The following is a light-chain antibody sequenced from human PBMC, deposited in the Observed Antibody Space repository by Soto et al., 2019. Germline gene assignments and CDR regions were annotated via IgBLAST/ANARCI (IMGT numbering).Light chain of an antibody. CDR2: GNS. CDR3: QSYDSSLSCYV. V-gene: IGLV1-40*01. J-gene: IGLJ1*01. CDR1: SPNIGAGYD. Sequence: QSVLTQPPSVSGAPGQRVTISCTGSSPNIGAGYDVHWYQQVPGTAPKLLIYGNSNRPSGVPDRFSGSKFGTSASLAITGLQAEDEADYYCQSYDSSLSCYVFGTGTKLTVL.